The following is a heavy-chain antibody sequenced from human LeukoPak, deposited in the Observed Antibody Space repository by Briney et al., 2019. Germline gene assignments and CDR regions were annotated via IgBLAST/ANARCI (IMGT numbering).Heavy chain of an antibody. CDR2: ISAYNGNT. D-gene: IGHD3-10*01. J-gene: IGHJ2*01. V-gene: IGHV1-18*01. Sequence: ASVKVSCKASGYTFTSYGISWVRQAPGQGLEWMGWISAYNGNTNYAQKLQGRVTMTTDTSTSTAYMELRSLRSDDTAVYYCARTPSYYGSGSYKSRKYWYFDLWGRGTPVTVSS. CDR3: ARTPSYYGSGSYKSRKYWYFDL. CDR1: GYTFTSYG.